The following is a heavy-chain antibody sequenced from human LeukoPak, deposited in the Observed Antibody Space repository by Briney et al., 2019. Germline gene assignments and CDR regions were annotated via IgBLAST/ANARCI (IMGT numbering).Heavy chain of an antibody. CDR1: GFTFSSYA. V-gene: IGHV3-23*01. CDR3: AKENAYYDSSGYYSS. J-gene: IGHJ5*02. CDR2: ISGSGGST. D-gene: IGHD3-22*01. Sequence: GGSLRLSCAASGFTFSSYAMSWVRQAPGKGLKWVSAISGSGGSTYYADSVKGRFTISRDNSKNTLYLQMNSLRAEDTAVYYCAKENAYYDSSGYYSSWGQGTLVTVSS.